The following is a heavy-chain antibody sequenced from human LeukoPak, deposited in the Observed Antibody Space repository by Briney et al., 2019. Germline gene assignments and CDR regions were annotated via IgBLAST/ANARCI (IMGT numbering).Heavy chain of an antibody. J-gene: IGHJ4*02. D-gene: IGHD2-15*01. CDR3: ASTRPPYCYCSGGSCYSDRHYYLDY. CDR2: IYYSGRT. CDR1: GGSISSHY. Sequence: PSETLSLTCTVSGGSISSHYWRSIRQPPGKGLEWIGYIYYSGRTNYNPSLKSRVTISVDTSKNQFSMTLSSVTAADTAVYYCASTRPPYCYCSGGSCYSDRHYYLDYWGQGALVTVSS. V-gene: IGHV4-59*11.